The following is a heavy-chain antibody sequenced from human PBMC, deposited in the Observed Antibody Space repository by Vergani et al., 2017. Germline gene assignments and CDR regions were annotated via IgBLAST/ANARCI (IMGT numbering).Heavy chain of an antibody. Sequence: QMQLQESGPGLVKASETLSLICTVSGDSINSRSYYLGWIRQPPGNGLEWIGSIYNSGNGDSSSSLKSRVTISEDTSKNQFSLKLKSVTAADTAVYYCASGKYYSGSTSHFRGRYFDVWGRGTLVNVPS. V-gene: IGHV4-39*01. D-gene: IGHD3-10*01. CDR1: GDSINSRSYY. J-gene: IGHJ2*01. CDR3: ASGKYYSGSTSHFRGRYFDV. CDR2: IYNSGNG.